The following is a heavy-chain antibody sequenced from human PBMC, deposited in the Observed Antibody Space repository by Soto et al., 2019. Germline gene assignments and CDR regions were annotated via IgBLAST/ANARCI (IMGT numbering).Heavy chain of an antibody. Sequence: QVHLQQWGAGLLKASETLSLTCAVYGGSFSGYYWSWIRQPPGKGLEWIGEINHSGSTNYNPSLKSRVTISVDTSKNQFSLKLSSVTAADTAVYYCARAWGHAADIWGQGTMVTVSS. J-gene: IGHJ3*02. CDR3: ARAWGHAADI. CDR2: INHSGST. V-gene: IGHV4-34*01. D-gene: IGHD7-27*01. CDR1: GGSFSGYY.